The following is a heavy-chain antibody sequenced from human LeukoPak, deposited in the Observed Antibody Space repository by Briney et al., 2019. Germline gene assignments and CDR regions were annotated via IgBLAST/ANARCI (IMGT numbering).Heavy chain of an antibody. CDR2: SFDGGNS. CDR3: ATTSCYRIYDYCYIDV. D-gene: IGHD2-15*01. V-gene: IGHV4-39*01. J-gene: IGHJ6*03. Sequence: SETLSLTCTVSGVSISNTVYYWGRIRQAPGQGLEWIGTSFDGGNSYYNPSLKRRVTISVDGSKNQLPLTLASVSTADSAVYYWATTSCYRIYDYCYIDVWGKGTTVTVSS. CDR1: GVSISNTVYY.